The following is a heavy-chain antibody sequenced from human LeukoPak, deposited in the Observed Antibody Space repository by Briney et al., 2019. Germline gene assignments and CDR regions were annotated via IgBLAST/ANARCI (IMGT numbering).Heavy chain of an antibody. J-gene: IGHJ4*02. D-gene: IGHD3-3*01. Sequence: PGGSLRLSCAASGFTFDDYAMHWVRQAPGKGLEWVSYISSSGSTIYYADSVKGRFTISRDNAKNSLYLQMNSLRAEDTAVYYCARDSNDFWSGHLDYWGQGTLVTVSS. V-gene: IGHV3-11*04. CDR2: ISSSGSTI. CDR1: GFTFDDYA. CDR3: ARDSNDFWSGHLDY.